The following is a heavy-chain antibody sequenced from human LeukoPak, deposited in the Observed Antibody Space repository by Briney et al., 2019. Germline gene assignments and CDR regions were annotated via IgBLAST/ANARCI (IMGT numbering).Heavy chain of an antibody. CDR1: GDSISSDYY. CDR3: ANADTEDFFDY. V-gene: IGHV4-38-2*02. J-gene: IGHJ4*02. CDR2: IYHDESA. Sequence: KPSETLSLTCTVSGDSISSDYYCGWVRQPPGKGLEWVGSIYHDESAFYNPSLKYRVTISLDRPKKQFSLRLASVTAADTAIYYCANADTEDFFDYWGQGTLVTVSS. D-gene: IGHD3-16*01.